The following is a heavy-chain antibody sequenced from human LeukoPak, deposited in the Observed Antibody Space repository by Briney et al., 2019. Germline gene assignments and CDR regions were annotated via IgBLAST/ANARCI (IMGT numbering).Heavy chain of an antibody. D-gene: IGHD6-13*01. CDR2: IYTSGST. J-gene: IGHJ5*02. CDR1: GGSISSGSCY. V-gene: IGHV4-61*02. CDR3: ARDSSSWFTSWGNWFDP. Sequence: SQTLSLTCTVSGGSISSGSCYWSWIRQPAGKGLEWIGRIYTSGSTNYNPSLKSRVTISVDTSKNQFSLKLSSVTAADTAVYYCARDSSSWFTSWGNWFDPWGQGALVTVSS.